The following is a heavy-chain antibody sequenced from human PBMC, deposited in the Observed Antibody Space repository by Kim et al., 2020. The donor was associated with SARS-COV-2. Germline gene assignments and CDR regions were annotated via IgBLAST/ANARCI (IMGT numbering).Heavy chain of an antibody. CDR2: INHSGST. V-gene: IGHV4-34*01. CDR3: AIAARPEYYFDY. D-gene: IGHD6-6*01. J-gene: IGHJ4*02. CDR1: GGSFSGYY. Sequence: SETLSLTCAVYGGSFSGYYWSWIRQPPGKGLEWIGEINHSGSTNYNPSLKSRVTISVDTSKNQFSLKLSSVTAADTAVYYCAIAARPEYYFDYWGQGTLVTVSS.